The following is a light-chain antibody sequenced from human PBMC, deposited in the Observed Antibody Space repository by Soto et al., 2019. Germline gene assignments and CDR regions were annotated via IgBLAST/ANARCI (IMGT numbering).Light chain of an antibody. J-gene: IGKJ4*01. CDR1: QRVISSS. CDR2: YAS. Sequence: ETVFTQSPGTLSLYPGERDTLYCRASQRVISSSLAWYQQKPGQSPRLLISYASSRTTGIPDRFSGSGSETDFTLTISRLEPEDFAVYYCQQYGSPPLTFGGGTKVDIK. V-gene: IGKV3-20*01. CDR3: QQYGSPPLT.